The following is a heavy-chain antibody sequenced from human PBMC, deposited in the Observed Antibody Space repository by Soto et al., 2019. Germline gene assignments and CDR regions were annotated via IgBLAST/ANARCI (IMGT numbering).Heavy chain of an antibody. D-gene: IGHD3-22*01. CDR1: GGSISSYY. J-gene: IGHJ5*02. CDR3: ARFFAPYYYYSSGYSGWFAL. CDR2: IYYSGST. Sequence: SETLSLTCTVSGGSISSYYWSWIRQPPGKGLEWIGYIYYSGSTNYNPSLKSRVTISVDTSKNQFSLKLSSVTAADTAVYYCARFFAPYYYYSSGYSGWFALWRQGTLFSASS. V-gene: IGHV4-59*08.